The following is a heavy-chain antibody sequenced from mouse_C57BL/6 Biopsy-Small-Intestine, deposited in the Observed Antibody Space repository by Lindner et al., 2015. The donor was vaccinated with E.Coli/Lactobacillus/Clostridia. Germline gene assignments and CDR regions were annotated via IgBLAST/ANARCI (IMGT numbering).Heavy chain of an antibody. CDR2: IDPYNGAT. CDR3: AREDRSGYYAMDY. J-gene: IGHJ4*01. Sequence: QLQESGPELVKPGASVKMSCKASGYSFIGHNMHWVKQSHGKSLEWIGFIDPYNGATSYNQKLKGKATLTVDKSSSTAYMQLNSLTSEDSAVYYCAREDRSGYYAMDYWGQGTSVTVSS. CDR1: GYSFIGHN. D-gene: IGHD3-2*01. V-gene: IGHV1S135*01.